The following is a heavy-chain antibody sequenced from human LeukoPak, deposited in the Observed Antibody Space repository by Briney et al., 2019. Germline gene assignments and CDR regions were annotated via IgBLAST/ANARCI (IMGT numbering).Heavy chain of an antibody. D-gene: IGHD6-19*01. CDR1: GFTFSTFW. CDR3: ARTTAAVAGNFDY. J-gene: IGHJ4*02. Sequence: PGGSLRLSCAASGFTFSTFWMNWVRQAPGKGLEWVANINEDGSQNYYMDSVKGRFTISRDNAKNSLYLQMNSLRAEDTAVYYCARTTAAVAGNFDYWGQGTLVTVSS. CDR2: INEDGSQN. V-gene: IGHV3-7*01.